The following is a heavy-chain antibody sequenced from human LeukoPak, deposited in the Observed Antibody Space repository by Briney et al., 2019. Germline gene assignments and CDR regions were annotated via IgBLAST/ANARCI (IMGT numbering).Heavy chain of an antibody. J-gene: IGHJ5*02. CDR1: GFTFSDYY. CDR2: ISSSGNTI. D-gene: IGHD3-10*01. Sequence: KSGGSLRLFCAASGFTFSDYYLSWIRQAPGKGLGWVSYISSSGNTIYYADSVKGRFTISRENAKNSLYLQMNSLRAEDTAVYYYARDRRGTMVRGVIIGGDWFDPWGQGTLVTVSS. CDR3: ARDRRGTMVRGVIIGGDWFDP. V-gene: IGHV3-11*01.